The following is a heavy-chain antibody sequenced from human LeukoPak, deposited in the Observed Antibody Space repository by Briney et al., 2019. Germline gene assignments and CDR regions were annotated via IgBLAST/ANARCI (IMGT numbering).Heavy chain of an antibody. D-gene: IGHD3-10*01. J-gene: IGHJ3*02. Sequence: GRSLRLSCAASGFTFSSYGMHWVRQAPGKGLEWVAVIWYDGSNKYYADSVKGRFTISRDNSKNTLYLQMNSLRAEDTAVYYCARERGIGRAFDIWGQETMVTVSS. CDR1: GFTFSSYG. V-gene: IGHV3-33*01. CDR3: ARERGIGRAFDI. CDR2: IWYDGSNK.